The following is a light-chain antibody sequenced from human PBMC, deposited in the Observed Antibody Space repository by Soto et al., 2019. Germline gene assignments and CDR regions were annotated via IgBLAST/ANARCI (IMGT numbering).Light chain of an antibody. J-gene: IGKJ1*01. CDR2: GAS. CDR3: QQYNNWHPWT. V-gene: IGKV3-15*01. Sequence: EILITQSPATLSVSAGERVTISCRASQSVSSKLAWYQQKPGQATRLIIYGASTRANGIPARFSGSGSGAEFILTISSLQSEDFSVYYCQQYNNWHPWTFGQGTKVDIK. CDR1: QSVSSK.